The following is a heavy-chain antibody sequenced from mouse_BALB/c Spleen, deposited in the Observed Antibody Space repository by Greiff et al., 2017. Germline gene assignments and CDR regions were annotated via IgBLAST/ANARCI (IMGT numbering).Heavy chain of an antibody. CDR3: ARGNHGDYFDY. Sequence: EVKLMESGGGLVKPGGSLKLSCAASGFTFSSYAMSWVRQSPEKRLEWVAEISSGGSYTYYPDSVKGRFTISRDNAKNTLYLQMSSLKSEDTAMYYCARGNHGDYFDYWGQGTTLTVSS. V-gene: IGHV5-6-4*02. J-gene: IGHJ2*01. CDR1: GFTFSSYA. CDR2: ISSGGSYT.